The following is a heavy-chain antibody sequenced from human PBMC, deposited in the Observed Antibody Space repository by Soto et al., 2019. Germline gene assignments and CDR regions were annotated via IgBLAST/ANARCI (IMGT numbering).Heavy chain of an antibody. CDR1: GDTFNDYY. V-gene: IGHV1-2*02. Sequence: QVQLVQSGAEVKRPGASVTVSCRSSGDTFNDYYIHWVRQAPGQGLEWMGWINPNGGVTKYAQKFQGAVSMTRDTSIRTVYMQLSRLRSEDTDVYYSASKSGGATATLNYSYFYMDVWSTGTTVTVTS. CDR2: INPNGGVT. D-gene: IGHD5-12*01. J-gene: IGHJ6*03. CDR3: ASKSGGATATLNYSYFYMDV.